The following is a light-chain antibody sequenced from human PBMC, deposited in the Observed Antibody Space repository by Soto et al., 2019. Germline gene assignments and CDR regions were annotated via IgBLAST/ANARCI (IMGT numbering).Light chain of an antibody. Sequence: DVVMTQSPVSLPVTLGQPASISGRCSQSLVNSDGNTYLNWFQQRPGQSPRRLIYKISNRDSGVPDRFSGSGSGTDFTLNVSRVEAEDVGVYYCMQVVQPPWTFGQGTKVDI. J-gene: IGKJ1*01. CDR1: QSLVNSDGNTY. CDR3: MQVVQPPWT. CDR2: KIS. V-gene: IGKV2-30*01.